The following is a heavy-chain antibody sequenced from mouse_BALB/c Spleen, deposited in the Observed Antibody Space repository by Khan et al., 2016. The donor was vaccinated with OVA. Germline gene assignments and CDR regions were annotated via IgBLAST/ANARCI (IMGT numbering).Heavy chain of an antibody. CDR3: ARQPYYHYNIMDY. Sequence: VQLQESGPGLVAPSQSLSITCTISGFSLTNYGVHWVRQPPGKGLEWLVVIWNDGNTAYNSALKSRLTIRKDNSKSQVFLKMNSLQTDYTAMYFCARQPYYHYNIMDYWGQGTSVTVSS. CDR1: GFSLTNYG. J-gene: IGHJ4*01. D-gene: IGHD2-10*01. CDR2: IWNDGNT. V-gene: IGHV2-6-1*01.